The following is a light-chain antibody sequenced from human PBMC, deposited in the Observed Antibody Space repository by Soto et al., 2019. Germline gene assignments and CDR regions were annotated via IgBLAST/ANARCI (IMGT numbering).Light chain of an antibody. CDR1: QSVNSY. J-gene: IGKJ2*01. CDR3: QQRSNWPMYT. Sequence: EIVMTQSPATLSVSPGERATLSCRASQSVNSYLAWYQQKPGQAPMLLIYDASTRATGIPARFSGSGSGTDFTLTISSLEPEDFAVYYCQQRSNWPMYTFGQGTKVDIK. CDR2: DAS. V-gene: IGKV3-11*01.